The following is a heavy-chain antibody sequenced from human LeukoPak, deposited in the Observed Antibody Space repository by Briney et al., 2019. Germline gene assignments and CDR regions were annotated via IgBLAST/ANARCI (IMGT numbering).Heavy chain of an antibody. J-gene: IGHJ4*02. V-gene: IGHV3-23*01. CDR1: GYTFTSYS. CDR2: ISGGGGST. CDR3: AKGGKWDVTPFDY. Sequence: PGGSLRLSCAASGYTFTSYSMNWVRQAPGKGLEWVSTISGGGGSTYYADSVKGRFTLSRDNSKNTLYLQVNSLRAEDTAVYYCAKGGKWDVTPFDYWGQGTLVTVSS. D-gene: IGHD1-26*01.